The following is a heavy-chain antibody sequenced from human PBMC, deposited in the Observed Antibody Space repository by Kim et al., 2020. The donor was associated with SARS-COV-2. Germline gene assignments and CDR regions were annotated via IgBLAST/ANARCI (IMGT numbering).Heavy chain of an antibody. CDR1: GGSFSGYY. CDR3: ARRPAVAAKPLLFDI. D-gene: IGHD6-19*01. V-gene: IGHV4-34*01. J-gene: IGHJ3*02. Sequence: SETLSLTCAVYGGSFSGYYWSWIRQPPGKGLEWIGEINHSGSTNYNPSLKSRVTISVDTSKNQFSLKLSSVTAADTAVYYCARRPAVAAKPLLFDIWGQG. CDR2: INHSGST.